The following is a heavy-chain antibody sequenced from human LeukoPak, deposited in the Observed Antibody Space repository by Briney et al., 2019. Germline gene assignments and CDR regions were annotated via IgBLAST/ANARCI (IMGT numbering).Heavy chain of an antibody. Sequence: SETLSLTCAVYGGSFSGYYWSWIRQPLGKGLEWIGEINHSGSTNYNPSLKSRVTISVDTSKNQFSLKLSSVTAADTAVYYCARALYYDFWSGYYYYFDYWGQGTLVTVSS. J-gene: IGHJ4*02. CDR1: GGSFSGYY. CDR3: ARALYYDFWSGYYYYFDY. CDR2: INHSGST. V-gene: IGHV4-34*01. D-gene: IGHD3-3*01.